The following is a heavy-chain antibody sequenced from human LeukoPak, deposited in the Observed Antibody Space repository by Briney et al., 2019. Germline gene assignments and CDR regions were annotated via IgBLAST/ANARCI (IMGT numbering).Heavy chain of an antibody. CDR3: ARDTTDYGGVDY. CDR2: IYYSGST. Sequence: PSETLSLTCTVSGGSISSGDYYWRWIRQPPGKGLEWIGYIYYSGSTYYNPSLKSRVTISVDTSKNQFSLKLSSVPAADTAVYYCARDTTDYGGVDYWGQGTLVTVSS. V-gene: IGHV4-30-4*08. CDR1: GGSISSGDYY. D-gene: IGHD4-17*01. J-gene: IGHJ4*02.